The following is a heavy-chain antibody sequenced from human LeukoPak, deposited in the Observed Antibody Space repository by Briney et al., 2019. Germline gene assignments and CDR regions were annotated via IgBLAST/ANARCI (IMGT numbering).Heavy chain of an antibody. CDR2: ISYSGST. V-gene: IGHV4-59*01. CDR3: ASPSGGRYRDDALDI. CDR1: GGSISGYY. D-gene: IGHD3-10*01. J-gene: IGHJ3*02. Sequence: SETLSLTCTVSGGSISGYYWSWIRQPPGKGLEWVGYISYSGSTYYNPSLMSRVTISVDMSKNQISLKLNSVTAADTAVYNCASPSGGRYRDDALDIWGQGTMVTVSS.